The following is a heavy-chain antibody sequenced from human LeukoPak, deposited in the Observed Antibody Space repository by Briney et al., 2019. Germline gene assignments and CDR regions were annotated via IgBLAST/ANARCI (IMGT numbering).Heavy chain of an antibody. CDR3: ARGPGSRGGYYVGDF. V-gene: IGHV3-33*01. CDR2: IWYDGSNK. D-gene: IGHD3-16*01. Sequence: PGGSLRLSCAASGFTFSSYGMHWVRQAPGKGLEWVAVIWYDGSNKYYADSVRGRFTISRDNAKNTLYLQMNSLRAEDTAVYYCARGPGSRGGYYVGDFWGQGTLVTVSS. CDR1: GFTFSSYG. J-gene: IGHJ4*02.